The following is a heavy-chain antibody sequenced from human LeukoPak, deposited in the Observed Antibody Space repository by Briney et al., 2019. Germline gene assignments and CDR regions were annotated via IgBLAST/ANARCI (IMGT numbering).Heavy chain of an antibody. CDR1: EFTFSSYS. CDR2: ISSSSSTI. V-gene: IGHV3-48*01. D-gene: IGHD3-16*01. CDR3: ARVRHRFGGAIGDPGY. J-gene: IGHJ4*02. Sequence: PGGSQRLSCAASEFTFSSYSMNWVRQAPGKGLEWVSYISSSSSTIYYADSVKGRFTISRDNAKNSLYLQMNSLRAEDTAVYYCARVRHRFGGAIGDPGYWGQGTLVTVSS.